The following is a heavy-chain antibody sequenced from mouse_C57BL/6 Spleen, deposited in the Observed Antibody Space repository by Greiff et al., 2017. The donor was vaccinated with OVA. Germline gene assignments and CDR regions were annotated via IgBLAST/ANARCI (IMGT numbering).Heavy chain of an antibody. CDR2: IYPGDGDT. Sequence: VMLVESGPELVKPGASVKISCKASGYAFSSSWMNWVKQRPGKGLEWIGRIYPGDGDTNYNGKFKGKATLTADKSSSTAYMQLSSLTSEDAAVYFCARLPALDYWGQSPTLSVSS. V-gene: IGHV1-82*01. CDR1: GYAFSSSW. J-gene: IGHJ2*01. CDR3: ARLPALDY.